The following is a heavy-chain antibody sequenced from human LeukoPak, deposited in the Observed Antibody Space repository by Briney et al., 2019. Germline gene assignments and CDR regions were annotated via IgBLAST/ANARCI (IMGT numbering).Heavy chain of an antibody. D-gene: IGHD3-10*01. Sequence: GGSLRLSCAASGFTFSNYNMNWVRQPPGKGLQWVSYISSSSTIIYYADSVKGRFTISRDNAKNSLFLQMNSLRAEDTAVYYCARDFAREFTIDYWGQGTLVTVSS. V-gene: IGHV3-48*01. CDR1: GFTFSNYN. J-gene: IGHJ4*02. CDR3: ARDFAREFTIDY. CDR2: ISSSSTII.